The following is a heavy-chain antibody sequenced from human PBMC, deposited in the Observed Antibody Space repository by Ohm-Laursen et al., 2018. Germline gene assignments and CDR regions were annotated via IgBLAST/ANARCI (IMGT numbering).Heavy chain of an antibody. Sequence: SLRLSCAASGFTFSNAWMSWVRQAPGKGLEWVSSISSSSSYIYYADSVKGRFTISRDNAKNSLYLQMNSLRAEDTALYYCAKASCSGGSCYSFDYWGQGTLVTVSS. CDR2: ISSSSSYI. CDR1: GFTFSNAW. D-gene: IGHD2-15*01. CDR3: AKASCSGGSCYSFDY. V-gene: IGHV3-21*04. J-gene: IGHJ4*02.